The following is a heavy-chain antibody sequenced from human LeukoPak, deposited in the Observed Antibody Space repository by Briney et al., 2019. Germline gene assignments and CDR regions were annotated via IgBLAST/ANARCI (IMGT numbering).Heavy chain of an antibody. CDR1: GYTFSNYA. J-gene: IGHJ6*02. CDR2: ISAYNGNT. V-gene: IGHV1-18*01. D-gene: IGHD5-24*01. Sequence: ASVKVSCKASGYTFSNYAIHWVRQAPGQGLEWMGWISAYNGNTNYAQKLQGRVTMTTDTSTSTAYMELRSLRSDDTAVYYCARSQSYGMDVWGQGTTVTVSS. CDR3: ARSQSYGMDV.